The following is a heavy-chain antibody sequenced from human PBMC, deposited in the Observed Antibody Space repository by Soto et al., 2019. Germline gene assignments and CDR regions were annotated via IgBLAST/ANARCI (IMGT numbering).Heavy chain of an antibody. CDR3: ARDGSTGTTNYHYAMDV. CDR2: ISSSGRRT. Sequence: GGSLRLSCGGSGFTFANFGMGWVRQAPGKGLYWVSGISSSGRRTYYADSVKGRFTISRDNSKSTLYLQMNSLRAEDTAVYYCARDGSTGTTNYHYAMDVWGQGTTVTVSS. J-gene: IGHJ6*02. CDR1: GFTFANFG. D-gene: IGHD1-7*01. V-gene: IGHV3-23*01.